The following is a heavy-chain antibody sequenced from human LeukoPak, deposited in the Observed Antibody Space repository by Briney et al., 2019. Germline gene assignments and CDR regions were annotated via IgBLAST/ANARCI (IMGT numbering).Heavy chain of an antibody. V-gene: IGHV3-21*01. CDR3: VSGGSNGLFDH. Sequence: GGSLRLSCAASGFIFSSYSMNWVRQAPGKGLEWVSSISCGSNYIYYADSVKGRFSISRDNAKNSLYLQMNSLRAEDTAVYYCVSGGSNGLFDHWGQGNLVTVSS. CDR1: GFIFSSYS. J-gene: IGHJ4*02. CDR2: ISCGSNYI. D-gene: IGHD2-15*01.